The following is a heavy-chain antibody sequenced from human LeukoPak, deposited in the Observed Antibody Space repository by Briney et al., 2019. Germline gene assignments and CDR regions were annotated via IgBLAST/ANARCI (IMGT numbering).Heavy chain of an antibody. V-gene: IGHV4-59*01. D-gene: IGHD3-10*01. CDR2: IYYDGTA. CDR1: GAAISTYY. Sequence: SETLSLTCIVSGAAISTYYWTWIRQPPGKGLEWMGYIYYDGTANYNPSLKSRVTISVDMSRNVFSLKVTSVTAADTAVYYCAKHYMGSYNNRGLDYWGQGTLVTVSS. J-gene: IGHJ4*02. CDR3: AKHYMGSYNNRGLDY.